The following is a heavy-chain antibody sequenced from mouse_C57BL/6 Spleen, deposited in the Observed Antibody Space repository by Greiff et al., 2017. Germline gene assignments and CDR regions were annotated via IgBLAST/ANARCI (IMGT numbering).Heavy chain of an antibody. CDR3: APDSNYDAMDY. J-gene: IGHJ4*01. V-gene: IGHV1-81*01. CDR1: GYTFTSYG. CDR2: ISPRSGNT. Sequence: QVQLQQSGAELARPGASVKLSCKASGYTFTSYGISWVKQRTGQGLEWIGEISPRSGNTYYNEKFKGKATLTADKSSSTAYMELRSLTSEGSAVYFCAPDSNYDAMDYWGQGTSVTVSS. D-gene: IGHD2-5*01.